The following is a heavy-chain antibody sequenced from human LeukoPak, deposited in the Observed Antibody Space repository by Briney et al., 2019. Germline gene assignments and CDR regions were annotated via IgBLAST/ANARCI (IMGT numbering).Heavy chain of an antibody. CDR2: ISGSGGST. D-gene: IGHD3-16*01. CDR3: AKSPSPVYMMADY. Sequence: QPGGSLRLSCAASGFTFSSYVMSWVRQAPGKGLEWVSAISGSGGSTYYADSVKGRFTISRDNAKNSLYLQMNSLRAEDTALYYCAKSPSPVYMMADYWGQGTLVTVSS. CDR1: GFTFSSYV. J-gene: IGHJ4*02. V-gene: IGHV3-23*01.